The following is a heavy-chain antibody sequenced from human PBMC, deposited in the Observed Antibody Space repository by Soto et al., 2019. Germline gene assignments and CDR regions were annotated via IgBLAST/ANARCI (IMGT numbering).Heavy chain of an antibody. V-gene: IGHV4-31*03. CDR1: GGSISSGGYY. CDR3: ASQATGWYPDY. CDR2: IYDGGST. D-gene: IGHD6-19*01. Sequence: QVELQESGPGLVKPSQTLSLTCTVSGGSISSGGYYWSWIRHHPGKGLEWIGYIYDGGSTYYNPSLKSRVTISVDTSKNQSSLKLSSVTAADTAVYYCASQATGWYPDYWGQGTLVTVSS. J-gene: IGHJ4*02.